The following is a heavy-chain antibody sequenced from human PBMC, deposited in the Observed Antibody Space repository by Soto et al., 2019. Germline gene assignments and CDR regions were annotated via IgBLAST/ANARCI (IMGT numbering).Heavy chain of an antibody. J-gene: IGHJ6*02. V-gene: IGHV1-69*05. D-gene: IGHD3-3*02. CDR1: GGTFGNSA. CDR2: IIPLFPTP. Sequence: QVQLVQSGAEVKKPGSSVTVSCKASGGTFGNSAISWVRQAPGQGLEWMGGIIPLFPTPDYAQKFQGRVTRTTDKSTSTAYMEVTSLRSEDTAVYYCARDKGRQQLGGNYYYGIAVWGQGITVTVSS. CDR3: ARDKGRQQLGGNYYYGIAV.